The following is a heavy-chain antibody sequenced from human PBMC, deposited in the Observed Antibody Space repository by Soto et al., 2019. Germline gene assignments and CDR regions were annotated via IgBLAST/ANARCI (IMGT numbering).Heavy chain of an antibody. V-gene: IGHV4-39*07. J-gene: IGHJ4*02. CDR3: ARVKYYDILTGYYMFDY. CDR1: GGSISSSSYY. CDR2: IYYSGST. Sequence: SETLSLTCTVSGGSISSSSYYWGWIRQPPGKGLEWIGNIYYSGSTYYNPSLKSRVTISVDTSKNQFSLKLSSVTAADTAVYYCARVKYYDILTGYYMFDYWGQGTLVTVSS. D-gene: IGHD3-9*01.